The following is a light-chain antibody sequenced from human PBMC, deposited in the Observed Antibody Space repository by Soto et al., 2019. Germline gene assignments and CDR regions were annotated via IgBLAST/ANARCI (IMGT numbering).Light chain of an antibody. Sequence: EIVLTQSPATLSLSPGERAALSCRASQSVSSYLAWYQQKPGQAPRLLIYDASKRATGIPARFSGSGSGTDFTLTVSSLEPEDFAVYFCQQRSNWPSTFGGGTKVDIK. V-gene: IGKV3-11*01. J-gene: IGKJ4*01. CDR3: QQRSNWPST. CDR1: QSVSSY. CDR2: DAS.